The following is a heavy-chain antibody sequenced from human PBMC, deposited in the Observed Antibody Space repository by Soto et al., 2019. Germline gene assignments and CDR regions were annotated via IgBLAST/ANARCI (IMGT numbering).Heavy chain of an antibody. Sequence: QITLKESGPTLVKPTQTLTLTCTFSGFSLSTSGVGVGWIRQPPGKALEWLALIYWDDDKRYSPSLKSRLTITKDTYKNQVVLTMTNMDPVDTATYYCAHSRDLGTVSAGEDYYGLDVWGQGTTVTVSS. CDR2: IYWDDDK. V-gene: IGHV2-5*02. CDR3: AHSRDLGTVSAGEDYYGLDV. CDR1: GFSLSTSGVG. D-gene: IGHD6-13*01. J-gene: IGHJ6*02.